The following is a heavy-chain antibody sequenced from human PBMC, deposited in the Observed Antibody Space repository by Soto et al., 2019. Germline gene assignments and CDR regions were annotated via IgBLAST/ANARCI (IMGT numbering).Heavy chain of an antibody. D-gene: IGHD1-26*01. CDR2: IWYDGSNK. Sequence: GGSLRLSCAASGFTFSSYGMHWVRQAPGKGLEWVAVIWYDGSNKYYADSVKGRFTISRDNSKNTLYLQMNSLRAEDTAVYYCARGSGSYPGLDYWGQGTLVTVSS. J-gene: IGHJ4*02. CDR3: ARGSGSYPGLDY. V-gene: IGHV3-33*01. CDR1: GFTFSSYG.